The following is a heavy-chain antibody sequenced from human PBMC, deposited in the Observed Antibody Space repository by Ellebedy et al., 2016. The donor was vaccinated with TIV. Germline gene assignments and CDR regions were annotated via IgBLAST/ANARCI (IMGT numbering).Heavy chain of an antibody. D-gene: IGHD3-10*01. CDR1: GFTFRTYG. V-gene: IGHV3-48*04. Sequence: PGGSLRLSCAASGFTFRTYGFTWVPPAQGKALEWLSYITSTSDTKYYADSVKGRFTISRDNPKNSMDLQMESLRAEDPGVYYCARGLLGTGRYSGEDWGQGTLVIVSS. CDR3: ARGLLGTGRYSGED. J-gene: IGHJ4*02. CDR2: ITSTSDTK.